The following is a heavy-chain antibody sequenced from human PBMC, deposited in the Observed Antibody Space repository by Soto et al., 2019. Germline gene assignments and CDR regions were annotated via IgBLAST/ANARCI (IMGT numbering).Heavy chain of an antibody. CDR3: AKTIYGDYGPGNDY. CDR1: GFTFSSYA. D-gene: IGHD4-17*01. CDR2: ISGSGGST. Sequence: EVQLLESGGGLVQPGVSLRLSCAASGFTFSSYAMSWVRQAPGKGLEWVSAISGSGGSTYYADSVKGRFTISRDNSKNTLYLQMNSLRAGDTAVYYCAKTIYGDYGPGNDYWCHGTLVTVSS. V-gene: IGHV3-23*01. J-gene: IGHJ4*01.